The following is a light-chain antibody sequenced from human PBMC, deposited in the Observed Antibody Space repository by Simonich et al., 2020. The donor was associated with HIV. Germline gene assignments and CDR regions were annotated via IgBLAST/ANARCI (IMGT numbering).Light chain of an antibody. V-gene: IGKV1-13*02. J-gene: IGKJ2*01. CDR3: QQYGSSPYT. CDR2: DAS. Sequence: AIQLTQSPSSLSASVGDRVTIACRASQGISSALAWYQQKPGKAPKLRIYDASSLESGVPSRFSGSGSGTDFTLTNSRLEPEDFAVYYCQQYGSSPYTFGQGTKLEIK. CDR1: QGISSA.